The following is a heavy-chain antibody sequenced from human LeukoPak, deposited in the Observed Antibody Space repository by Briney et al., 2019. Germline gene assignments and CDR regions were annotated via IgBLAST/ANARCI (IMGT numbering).Heavy chain of an antibody. D-gene: IGHD5-12*01. CDR2: IYSSSSII. Sequence: GGSLRLPCEASGFTFSSYSMNWVRQAPGKGLEWVSYIYSSSSIIHYADSVKGRFTISRDNAKNSLYLQMNSLRAEDTAVYYCARINGYSDFFWGQGALVTVSS. CDR3: ARINGYSDFF. J-gene: IGHJ4*02. CDR1: GFTFSSYS. V-gene: IGHV3-48*01.